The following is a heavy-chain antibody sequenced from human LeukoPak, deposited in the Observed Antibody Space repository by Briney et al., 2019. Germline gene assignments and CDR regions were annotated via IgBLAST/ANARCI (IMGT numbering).Heavy chain of an antibody. V-gene: IGHV3-21*01. D-gene: IGHD6-13*01. CDR2: ISSSSSYI. Sequence: PGGSLRLSCVASEFTFSSYNMNWVRQAPGKGLEWVSSISSSSSYIYYADSVKGRFTISRDNAKNSLYLQMNSLRAEDTAVYYCARDKGIAAAGTNFDYWGQGTLVTVSS. CDR3: ARDKGIAAAGTNFDY. J-gene: IGHJ4*02. CDR1: EFTFSSYN.